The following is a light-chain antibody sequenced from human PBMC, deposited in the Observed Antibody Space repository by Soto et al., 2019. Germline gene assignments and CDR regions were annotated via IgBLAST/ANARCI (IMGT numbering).Light chain of an antibody. CDR2: GAS. J-gene: IGKJ4*01. CDR1: QSVSSSY. CDR3: QRDGSSPLT. Sequence: EMVLPQSPRTLSLSAGERATLSCMASQSVSSSYLAWYQQKPGQAPRLLIYGASSRATGIPDRFSGSGSGTDFTLTISRLEPEDFAVYYCQRDGSSPLTFGGGTRVDNK. V-gene: IGKV3-20*01.